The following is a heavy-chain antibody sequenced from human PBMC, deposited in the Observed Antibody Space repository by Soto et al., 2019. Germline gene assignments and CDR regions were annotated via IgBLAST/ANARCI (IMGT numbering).Heavy chain of an antibody. CDR1: GGTFSSYA. J-gene: IGHJ4*02. CDR3: ARGGIAAAGPYA. V-gene: IGHV1-69*13. Sequence: SVKVSCKASGGTFSSYAISWVRQAPGQGLEWMVGIIPIFGTANYAQKFQGRVTITADESTSTAYMELSSLRSEDTAGYYCARGGIAAAGPYAWGQGTLVTVSS. D-gene: IGHD6-13*01. CDR2: IIPIFGTA.